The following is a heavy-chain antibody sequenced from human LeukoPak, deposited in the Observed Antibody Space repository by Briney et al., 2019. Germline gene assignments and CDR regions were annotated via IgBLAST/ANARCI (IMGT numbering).Heavy chain of an antibody. Sequence: GASVTVSCKASGGTFSSYAISWVRQAPGQGLEWMGGIIPIFGTANYAQKFQGRVTITADESTSTAYMELSSLRSEDTAVHYCARADLYYDSSGYYFDYWGQGTLVTVSS. J-gene: IGHJ4*02. CDR2: IIPIFGTA. V-gene: IGHV1-69*13. CDR3: ARADLYYDSSGYYFDY. CDR1: GGTFSSYA. D-gene: IGHD3-22*01.